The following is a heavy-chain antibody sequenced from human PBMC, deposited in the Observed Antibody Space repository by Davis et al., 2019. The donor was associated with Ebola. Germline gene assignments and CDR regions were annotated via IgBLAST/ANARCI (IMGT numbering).Heavy chain of an antibody. CDR3: ARDGLVVPAAIPGGYYYYYYGMDV. CDR2: IYTSGST. CDR1: GGSISSYY. V-gene: IGHV4-4*07. Sequence: SETLSLTCTVSGGSISSYYWSWIRQPAGKGLEWIGRIYTSGSTNYNPSLKSRVTMSVDTSKNQFSLKLSSVTAADTAVYYCARDGLVVPAAIPGGYYYYYYGMDVWGQGTTVTVSS. D-gene: IGHD2-2*02. J-gene: IGHJ6*02.